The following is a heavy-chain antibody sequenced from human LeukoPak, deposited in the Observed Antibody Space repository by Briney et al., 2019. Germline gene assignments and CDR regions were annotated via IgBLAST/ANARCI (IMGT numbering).Heavy chain of an antibody. CDR2: INHSGST. CDR1: GFTFSSYG. CDR3: ARSIRAAAGTTFDY. V-gene: IGHV4-34*01. D-gene: IGHD6-13*01. J-gene: IGHJ4*02. Sequence: GSLRLSCAASGFTFSSYGMSWVRQPPGKGLEWIGEINHSGSTNYNPSLKSRVTISVDTSKNQFSLKLSSVTAADTAVYYCARSIRAAAGTTFDYWGQGTLVTVSS.